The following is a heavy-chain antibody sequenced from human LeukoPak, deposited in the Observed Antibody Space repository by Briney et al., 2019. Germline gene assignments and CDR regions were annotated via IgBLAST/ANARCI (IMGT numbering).Heavy chain of an antibody. V-gene: IGHV1-8*01. CDR2: MNPNSGNT. J-gene: IGHJ6*03. Sequence: ASLRVSCKASGYTFTRYDINWVRRATGQGLEWMGWMNPNSGNTGYAQKFQGRVTMTRNTSISTAYMELSSVRSEDTAVYYCARVRLYYYYMDVWGKGTTVTVSS. CDR3: ARVRLYYYYMDV. CDR1: GYTFTRYD.